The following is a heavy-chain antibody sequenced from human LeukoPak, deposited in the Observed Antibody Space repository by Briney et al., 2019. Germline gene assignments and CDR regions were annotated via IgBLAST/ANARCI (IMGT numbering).Heavy chain of an antibody. Sequence: PSETLSLTCAVYGGSFSGYYWSWIRQPPGKGLEWIGEINHSGSTNYNPSLKSRVTISVDTSKNQFSLKLSSVTAADTAVYYCARRNSGGRTYYYGSGSYSIDYWGQGTLVTVSS. V-gene: IGHV4-34*01. CDR1: GGSFSGYY. CDR2: INHSGST. D-gene: IGHD3-10*01. CDR3: ARRNSGGRTYYYGSGSYSIDY. J-gene: IGHJ4*02.